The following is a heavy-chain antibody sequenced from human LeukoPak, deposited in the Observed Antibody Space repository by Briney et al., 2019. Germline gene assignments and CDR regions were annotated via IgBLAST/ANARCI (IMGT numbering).Heavy chain of an antibody. CDR2: IYYSGST. J-gene: IGHJ4*02. D-gene: IGHD3-9*01. CDR3: ARGLVDILALDY. CDR1: GGSISSSSYY. Sequence: SETLSLTCTVSGGSISSSSYYWGWIRQPPGKGLEWIGSIYYSGSTYYNPSLKSRVTISVDTSKNQFSLKLSSVTAADTAVYYCARGLVDILALDYWGQGTLVTVSS. V-gene: IGHV4-39*01.